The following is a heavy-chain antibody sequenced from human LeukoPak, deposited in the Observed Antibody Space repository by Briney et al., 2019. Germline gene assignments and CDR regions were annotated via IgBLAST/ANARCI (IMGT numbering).Heavy chain of an antibody. V-gene: IGHV4-61*02. Sequence: PSQTLSLTCIVSGGSISGGSYYWSWIRQPAGKGLEWIGRIYTSGSTYYNPSLKSRVTISVDTSKNQFSLKLSSVTAADTAVYYCARAGYGDYADWYFDLWGRGTLVTVSS. J-gene: IGHJ2*01. D-gene: IGHD4-17*01. CDR1: GGSISGGSYY. CDR2: IYTSGST. CDR3: ARAGYGDYADWYFDL.